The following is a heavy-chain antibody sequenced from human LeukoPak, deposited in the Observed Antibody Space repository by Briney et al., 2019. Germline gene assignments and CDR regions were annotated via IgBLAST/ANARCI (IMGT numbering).Heavy chain of an antibody. D-gene: IGHD6-19*01. CDR1: GGSISSSSYY. CDR2: IYYSGST. Sequence: SETLSLTCTVSGGSISSSSYYWGWIRQPPGKGLEWIGSIYYSGSTYYNPSLKSRVTISVDTSKNQFSLKLSSVTAADTAVYHCARDPYSSASFDYWGQGTLVTVSS. J-gene: IGHJ4*02. V-gene: IGHV4-39*07. CDR3: ARDPYSSASFDY.